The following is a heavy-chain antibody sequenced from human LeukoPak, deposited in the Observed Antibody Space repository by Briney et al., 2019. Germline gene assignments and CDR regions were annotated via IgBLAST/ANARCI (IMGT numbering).Heavy chain of an antibody. CDR2: IYPRDSDT. D-gene: IGHD5-12*01. V-gene: IGHV5-51*01. Sequence: GESLKISCKASGYIFTNYWIGWVRQMPGKGLEWMGIIYPRDSDTRYSPSFQGQVTVSADKSISTAYLQWNTLEASDAAMYYCARRQYSGYDFDFWGQGTLVTVSS. CDR3: ARRQYSGYDFDF. CDR1: GYIFTNYW. J-gene: IGHJ4*02.